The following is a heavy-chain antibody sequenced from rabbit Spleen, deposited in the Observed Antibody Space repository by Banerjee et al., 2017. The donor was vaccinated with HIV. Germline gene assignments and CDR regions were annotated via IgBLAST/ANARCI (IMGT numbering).Heavy chain of an antibody. CDR2: IAGSSSGFT. V-gene: IGHV1S40*01. CDR1: GFSFSSSYY. J-gene: IGHJ6*01. D-gene: IGHD8-1*01. CDR3: GRDPGSSFSSYGMDL. Sequence: QSLEESGGDLVKPGASLTLTCTASGFSFSSSYYMCWVRQAPGKGLEWISCIAGSSSGFTSSATWGKGRFPCSKTPSTTVTLKMTSLPVAEPATFFCGRDPGSSFSSYGMDLRGPGTLVTVS.